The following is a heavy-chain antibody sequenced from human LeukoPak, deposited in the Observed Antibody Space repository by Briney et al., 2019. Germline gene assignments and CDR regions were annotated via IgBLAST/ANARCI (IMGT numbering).Heavy chain of an antibody. V-gene: IGHV3-48*04. CDR3: ARPRVPAASRDAFDI. CDR1: GFTFSSYS. Sequence: GGSLSLSCAASGFTFSSYSMNWVRQAPGKGLEWVSYISSSSSTIYYADSVKGRFTISRDNAKNSLYLQMNSLRAEDTAVYYCARPRVPAASRDAFDIWGQGTMVTVSS. CDR2: ISSSSSTI. J-gene: IGHJ3*02. D-gene: IGHD2-2*01.